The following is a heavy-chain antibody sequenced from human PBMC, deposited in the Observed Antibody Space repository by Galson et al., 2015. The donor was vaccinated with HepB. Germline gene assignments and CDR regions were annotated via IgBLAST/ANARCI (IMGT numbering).Heavy chain of an antibody. CDR2: IWYDGSNK. V-gene: IGHV3-33*01. CDR3: ARDRGYSSGLTLVDDAFDI. Sequence: SLRLSCAASGFTFSSYGMHWVRQAPGKGLEWVAVIWYDGSNKYYADSVKGRSTISRDNSKNTLYLQMNSLRAEDTAVYYCARDRGYSSGLTLVDDAFDIWGQGTMVTVSS. CDR1: GFTFSSYG. J-gene: IGHJ3*02. D-gene: IGHD6-19*01.